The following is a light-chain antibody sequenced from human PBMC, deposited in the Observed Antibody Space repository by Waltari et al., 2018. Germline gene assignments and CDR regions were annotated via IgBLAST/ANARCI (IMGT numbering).Light chain of an antibody. CDR3: SSYAGSNKLV. Sequence: QSALPQPPSASGSPGQPVTISCTGTSSAVGVYNYVSWFQPHPGKAPKLMIYEVSKRPSGVPDRFSGSKSCNPASLTVSGLQAEDEADYYCSSYAGSNKLVFGGGTKLTVL. CDR2: EVS. V-gene: IGLV2-8*01. J-gene: IGLJ2*01. CDR1: SSAVGVYNY.